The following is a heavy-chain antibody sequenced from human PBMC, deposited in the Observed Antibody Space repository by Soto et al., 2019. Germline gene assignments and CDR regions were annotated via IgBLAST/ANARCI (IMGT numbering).Heavy chain of an antibody. J-gene: IGHJ4*02. Sequence: QVQLVESGGGLVKPGGSRRLSCAASGFTFSDYYMSWIRQAPGKGLEWVSYISHSDTTMYYADSMKGRFTISRDNAKNSMYLQMNTLRAAYTAVYYCARVRREYCSGTTCYTLFAYWGQGTLVTVSS. CDR2: ISHSDTTM. D-gene: IGHD2-15*01. CDR3: ARVRREYCSGTTCYTLFAY. V-gene: IGHV3-11*01. CDR1: GFTFSDYY.